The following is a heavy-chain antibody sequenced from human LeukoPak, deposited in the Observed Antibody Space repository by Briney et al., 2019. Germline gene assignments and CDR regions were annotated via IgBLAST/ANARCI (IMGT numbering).Heavy chain of an antibody. V-gene: IGHV1-69*01. J-gene: IGHJ4*02. D-gene: IGHD6-6*01. CDR1: GGTFSSYA. CDR2: IIPIFGTA. CDR3: ARVTPSSSWWEVDY. Sequence: ASVKVSCKASGGTFSSYAISWVRQAPGQGLEWMGGIIPIFGTANYAQKLQGRVTITADESTSTAYMELSSLRSEDTALYYCARVTPSSSWWEVDYWGQGTLVTVSS.